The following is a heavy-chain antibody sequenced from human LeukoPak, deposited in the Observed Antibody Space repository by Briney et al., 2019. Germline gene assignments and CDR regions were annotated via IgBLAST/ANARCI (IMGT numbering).Heavy chain of an antibody. J-gene: IGHJ3*02. CDR1: GFTFSSYG. CDR3: ARGSHRDGSAFDI. D-gene: IGHD5-24*01. Sequence: GGSLRLSCAASGFTFSSYGMHWVRQAPGKGLEWVAFIRYDGSNKYYADSVKGRFTISRDNAKNSLHLQMNSLRAEDTAVYYCARGSHRDGSAFDIWGQGTMVTVSS. CDR2: IRYDGSNK. V-gene: IGHV3-30*02.